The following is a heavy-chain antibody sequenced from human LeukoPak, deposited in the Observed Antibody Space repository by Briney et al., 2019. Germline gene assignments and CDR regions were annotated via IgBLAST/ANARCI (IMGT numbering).Heavy chain of an antibody. Sequence: GGSLRLSCAVSGITLINYGMSCVRQAPGKGLEWVAGLSGSGGGTNYADSVQGRFTISRDNPKNTLYLQMNSLRAEDTAVYFCAKRGVVIRVFLVGFHKEAYYFDSWGQGALVTVSS. V-gene: IGHV3-23*01. CDR3: AKRGVVIRVFLVGFHKEAYYFDS. J-gene: IGHJ4*02. CDR2: LSGSGGGT. CDR1: GITLINYG. D-gene: IGHD3-10*01.